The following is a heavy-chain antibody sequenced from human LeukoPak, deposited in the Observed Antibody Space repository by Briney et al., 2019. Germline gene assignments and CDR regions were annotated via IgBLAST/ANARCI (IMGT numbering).Heavy chain of an antibody. CDR2: ISGSGSTI. CDR3: ARDKGVSSSYDY. J-gene: IGHJ4*02. V-gene: IGHV3-48*03. CDR1: GFTFSSYE. D-gene: IGHD6-13*01. Sequence: PGGSLRLSCAASGFTFSSYEMNWVRQAPGKRLEWVSYISGSGSTINYPNSVKGRFTISRDNAKNSLYLQMNSLRAEDTAVYYCARDKGVSSSYDYWGQGTLVTVSS.